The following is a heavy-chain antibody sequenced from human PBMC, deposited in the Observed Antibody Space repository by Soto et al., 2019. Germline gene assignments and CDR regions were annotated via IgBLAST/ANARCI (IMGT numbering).Heavy chain of an antibody. CDR2: IYHSGST. D-gene: IGHD4-4*01. Sequence: KPSETLSLTCAVSGGSISSSNWWSWVRQPPGKGLEWIGEIYHSGSTNYNPSLKSRVTISVDKSKNQFSLKLSSVTAADTAVYYCARASGSPSTVTGGYYYYYGMDVWGQGTTVTVSS. V-gene: IGHV4-4*02. J-gene: IGHJ6*02. CDR3: ARASGSPSTVTGGYYYYYGMDV. CDR1: GGSISSSNW.